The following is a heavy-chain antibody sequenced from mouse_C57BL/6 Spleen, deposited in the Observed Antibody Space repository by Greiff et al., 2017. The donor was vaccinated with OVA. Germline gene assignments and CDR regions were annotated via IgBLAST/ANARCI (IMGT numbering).Heavy chain of an antibody. Sequence: EVQLQQSGPALVKPSQTVSLTCTVTGYSITNGNHWWNWIRQVSGSKLEWIGYISSSGSTDSNPSLKSRISITRDTSKNQLFLQLNSVTTEDIATYYGARGANFSPYWYFDVWGTGTTVTVSS. CDR3: ARGANFSPYWYFDV. D-gene: IGHD6-2*01. CDR1: GYSITNGNHW. CDR2: ISSSGST. V-gene: IGHV3-4*01. J-gene: IGHJ1*03.